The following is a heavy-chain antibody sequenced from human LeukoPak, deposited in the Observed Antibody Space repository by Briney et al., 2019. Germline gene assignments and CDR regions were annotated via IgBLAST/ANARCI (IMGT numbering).Heavy chain of an antibody. V-gene: IGHV1-2*02. D-gene: IGHD3-22*01. CDR3: ARDVSHRLFYDSSGYYILFDY. CDR2: INPNSGRT. J-gene: IGHJ4*02. Sequence: WDSVKLSCKASGYTFTGYYMHWVRQAPGQGLEWMGWINPNSGRTNYAQNFQGRVTMTRDTSISTAYMELSSLRSVDTAAYYCARDVSHRLFYDSSGYYILFDYWGQGTLVTVSS. CDR1: GYTFTGYY.